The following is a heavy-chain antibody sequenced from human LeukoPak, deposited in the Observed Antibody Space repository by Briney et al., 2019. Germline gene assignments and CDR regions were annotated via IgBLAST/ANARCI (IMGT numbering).Heavy chain of an antibody. CDR1: GFTFSDYS. V-gene: IGHV3-48*01. J-gene: IGHJ4*02. Sequence: GGSLRLSCAASGFTFSDYSMNWVRQAPGKGLEWVSYISSSSSTVYYADSVKGRFTISRDNAKNSPYLQMNSLRAEDTAVYYCARGLRDDSSGYSMAFDYWGQGTLVTVSS. CDR3: ARGLRDDSSGYSMAFDY. D-gene: IGHD3-22*01. CDR2: ISSSSSTV.